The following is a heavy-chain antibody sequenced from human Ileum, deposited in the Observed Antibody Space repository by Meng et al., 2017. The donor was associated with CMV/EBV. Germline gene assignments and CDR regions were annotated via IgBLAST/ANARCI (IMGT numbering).Heavy chain of an antibody. CDR1: GFTFANFQ. CDR2: ITSSGDIK. J-gene: IGHJ5*01. CDR3: ARDAAPAAPNWFAF. Sequence: GESLKISCAASGFTFANFQMNWVRQAPGKGLEWISYITSSGDIKYYADSVKGRFTITRDNAENSLFLQMNSLRADDTAFYFCARDAAPAAPNWFAFWGQGTLVTVSS. D-gene: IGHD2-2*01. V-gene: IGHV3-48*03.